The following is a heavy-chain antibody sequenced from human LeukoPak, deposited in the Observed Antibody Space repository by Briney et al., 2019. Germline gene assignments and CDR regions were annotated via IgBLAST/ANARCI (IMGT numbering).Heavy chain of an antibody. CDR3: ARDGVGIAAPLQYYYYMDV. V-gene: IGHV3-7*01. J-gene: IGHJ6*03. Sequence: GGSLRLSCAASGFTFSSYWMSWVRQAPGKGLEWVANIKQDGSEKYYVDSVKGRFTISRDNAKNSLYLQMNSLRAEDTAVYYCARDGVGIAAPLQYYYYMDVWGKGTTVTVSS. CDR2: IKQDGSEK. D-gene: IGHD6-13*01. CDR1: GFTFSSYW.